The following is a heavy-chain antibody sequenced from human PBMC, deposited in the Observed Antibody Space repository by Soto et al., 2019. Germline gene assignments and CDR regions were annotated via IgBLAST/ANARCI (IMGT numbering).Heavy chain of an antibody. CDR2: INPILSMS. D-gene: IGHD3-10*01. J-gene: IGHJ4*02. CDR1: GDTFIFYS. CDR3: ASSYGSGYRAFDH. V-gene: IGHV1-69*02. Sequence: QVQLVQSGAEVKKPGSSVRVSCNASGDTFIFYSINWVRQAPGLGLEWMGRINPILSMSNYAQRFQGRITMTADKPTSPDYMELSSLRSEDTAMYYCASSYGSGYRAFDHWGQGALVTVSS.